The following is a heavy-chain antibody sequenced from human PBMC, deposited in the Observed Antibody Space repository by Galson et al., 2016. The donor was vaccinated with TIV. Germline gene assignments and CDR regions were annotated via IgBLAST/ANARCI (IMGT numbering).Heavy chain of an antibody. J-gene: IGHJ4*02. D-gene: IGHD6-19*01. CDR3: GRAFYNNGWFIEY. CDR2: MWYDGSDK. CDR1: GFTFASYG. Sequence: SLRLSCAASGFTFASYGMHWVRHAPGKGLEWVTLMWYDGSDKYYADSVKGRFTISRDNSKNTLYPQMNSLRAEDTATYYCGRAFYNNGWFIEYWGQGTLVTVSS. V-gene: IGHV3-33*01.